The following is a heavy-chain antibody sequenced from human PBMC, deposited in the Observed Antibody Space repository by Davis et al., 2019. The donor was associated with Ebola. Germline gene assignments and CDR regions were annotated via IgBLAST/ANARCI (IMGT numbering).Heavy chain of an antibody. CDR2: ISYDGSNK. D-gene: IGHD3-3*01. V-gene: IGHV3-30*18. CDR3: AKDFSPYYDFWSGYYSDY. CDR1: GFTFSSYG. J-gene: IGHJ4*02. Sequence: GESLKISCAASGFTFSSYGMHWVRQAPGKGLEWVAVISYDGSNKYYADSVKGRFTISRDNSKNTLYLQMNSLRAEDTAVYYCAKDFSPYYDFWSGYYSDYWGQGTLVTVSS.